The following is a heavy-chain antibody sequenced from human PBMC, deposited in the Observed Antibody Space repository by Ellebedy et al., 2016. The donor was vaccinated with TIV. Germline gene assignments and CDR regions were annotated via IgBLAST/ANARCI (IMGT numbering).Heavy chain of an antibody. CDR2: FNHSGNT. J-gene: IGHJ3*02. CDR3: ARVTYYDYVWGSYRYDAFDI. Sequence: SETLSLTCAVYGGSFSGFYWTWIRQPPGKGLEWIAYFNHSGNTNYNPSLKSRVTISVDTSKNQFSLKLSSVTAADTAVYYCARVTYYDYVWGSYRYDAFDIWGQGTMVTVSS. V-gene: IGHV4-59*01. CDR1: GGSFSGFY. D-gene: IGHD3-16*02.